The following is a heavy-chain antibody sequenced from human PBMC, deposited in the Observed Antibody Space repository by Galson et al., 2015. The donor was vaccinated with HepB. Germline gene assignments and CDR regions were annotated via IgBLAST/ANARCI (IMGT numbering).Heavy chain of an antibody. Sequence: SLRLSCAASGFTFSSYTMNWVRQAPGKGLEWVSSISGTSSYIYYAGSVKGRFTISRDNAKNSLYLQMNSLRAEDTAVYYCASSIAVIPGATFYYMDVWGKGTTVTVSS. CDR2: ISGTSSYI. CDR1: GFTFSSYT. CDR3: ASSIAVIPGATFYYMDV. J-gene: IGHJ6*03. D-gene: IGHD2-2*01. V-gene: IGHV3-21*01.